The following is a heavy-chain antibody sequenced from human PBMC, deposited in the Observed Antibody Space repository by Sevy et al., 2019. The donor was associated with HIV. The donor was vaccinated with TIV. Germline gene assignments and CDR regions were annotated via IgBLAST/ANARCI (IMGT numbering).Heavy chain of an antibody. CDR1: GFIFSAYA. D-gene: IGHD6-13*01. CDR3: AREHSSSWPYYYGMDV. J-gene: IGHJ6*02. Sequence: GRSLRLSCAASGFIFSAYAMHWVRQAPGKGLEWVAVISYDGRSKYYADSVKGRFTISRDNSKNTLYLQMNSLRADDTAVYYCAREHSSSWPYYYGMDVWGQGTTVTVSS. CDR2: ISYDGRSK. V-gene: IGHV3-30*04.